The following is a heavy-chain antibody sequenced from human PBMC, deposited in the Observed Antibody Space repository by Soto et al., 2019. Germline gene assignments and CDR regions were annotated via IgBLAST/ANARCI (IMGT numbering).Heavy chain of an antibody. J-gene: IGHJ4*02. D-gene: IGHD3-16*01. CDR1: GFTFNTYG. CDR3: AKAHGGSGTHFDY. CDR2: ISYDGGDK. Sequence: QVHLVESGGGVVQPGRSLRLSCAASGFTFNTYGMHWVRQAPGKGLEWVAVISYDGGDKYYADSVKGRFTISRDNSKNTLYLQMNSLRPEDTAVFFCAKAHGGSGTHFDYWGQGTLVTVSS. V-gene: IGHV3-30*18.